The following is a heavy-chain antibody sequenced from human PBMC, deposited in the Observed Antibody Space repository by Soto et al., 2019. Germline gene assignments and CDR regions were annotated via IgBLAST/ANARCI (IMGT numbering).Heavy chain of an antibody. V-gene: IGHV3-9*01. D-gene: IGHD2-2*01. J-gene: IGHJ5*02. CDR1: GFTFDDYA. CDR3: AKENVVVPAAIEGSNWFDP. CDR2: ISWNSGSI. Sequence: PGGSLRLSCAASGFTFDDYAMHWVRQAPGKGLEWVSGISWNSGSIGYADSVKGRFTISRDNAKNSLYLQMNSLRAEDTALYYCAKENVVVPAAIEGSNWFDPWGQGTLVTVSS.